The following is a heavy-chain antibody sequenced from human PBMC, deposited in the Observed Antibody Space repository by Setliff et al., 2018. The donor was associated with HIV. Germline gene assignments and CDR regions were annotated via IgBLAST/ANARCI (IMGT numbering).Heavy chain of an antibody. J-gene: IGHJ3*02. CDR3: ASAGAWQRNALDI. V-gene: IGHV1-46*01. D-gene: IGHD5-12*01. Sequence: GASVKVSCKPSGYSFTNHYMHWVRQAPGQGLEWMGVINPTGGSTRNTQEFQGRVAMTRDTSTSTVYMELSSLRSEDTAVYYCASAGAWQRNALDIWGQGTMVT. CDR2: INPTGGST. CDR1: GYSFTNHY.